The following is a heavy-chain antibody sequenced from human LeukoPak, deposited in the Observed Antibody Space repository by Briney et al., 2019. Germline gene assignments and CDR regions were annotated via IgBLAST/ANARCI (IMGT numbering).Heavy chain of an antibody. D-gene: IGHD6-6*01. V-gene: IGHV4-59*08. J-gene: IGHJ4*02. CDR1: GGSVSSYY. Sequence: PSETLSLTCTVSGGSVSSYYWSWIRQPPGKGLEWIGYVYYTGSTNYNPSLKSRVTMFEDKYKNQFSLRLSSVAVADTAVYYCASHFAYISSSYFDYWGQGSLVTVSS. CDR2: VYYTGST. CDR3: ASHFAYISSSYFDY.